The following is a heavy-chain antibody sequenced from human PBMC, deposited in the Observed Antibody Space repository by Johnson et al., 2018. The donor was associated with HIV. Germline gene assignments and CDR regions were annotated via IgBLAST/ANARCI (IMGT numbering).Heavy chain of an antibody. D-gene: IGHD3-16*01. CDR3: AREISRYYYDYAAFAV. CDR1: GFTFSSYA. Sequence: QVQLVESGGGVVQPGRSLRLSCAASGFTFSSYAMHWVRQAPAKGLERVAVISYDGSDKYYADSVKGRFTISRDNSKNTVYLHMVNLRADDTALYYCAREISRYYYDYAAFAVWGQGTMVTVSS. CDR2: ISYDGSDK. V-gene: IGHV3-30*04. J-gene: IGHJ3*01.